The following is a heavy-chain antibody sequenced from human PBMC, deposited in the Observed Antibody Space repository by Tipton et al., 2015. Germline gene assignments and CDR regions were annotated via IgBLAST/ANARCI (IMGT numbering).Heavy chain of an antibody. CDR2: IIPVFGTS. V-gene: IGHV1-69*06. J-gene: IGHJ5*02. CDR3: ARDRANWFDP. CDR1: GGTFTSYA. Sequence: QLVQSGAEVKKPGASVNVSCKASGGTFTSYAITWVRQAPGQGLEWMGGIIPVFGTSHYAQKFQGRVTITAGNSPSTVYMELSSLNSDDTAVYYCARDRANWFDPWGQGTLVTVSS.